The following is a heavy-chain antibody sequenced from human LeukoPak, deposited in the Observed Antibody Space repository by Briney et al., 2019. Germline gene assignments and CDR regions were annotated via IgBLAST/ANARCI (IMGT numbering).Heavy chain of an antibody. V-gene: IGHV4-59*01. CDR1: GGSISSYY. CDR3: ARRSGYGMDV. J-gene: IGHJ6*02. Sequence: SETLSLTCTVSGGSISSYYWSWIRQPPGKGLEWIGYIYYSGSTNYNPSLKSRVTVSVDTSKNQFSLKLSSVTAADTAVYYCARRSGYGMDVWGQGTTVTVSS. CDR2: IYYSGST. D-gene: IGHD1-26*01.